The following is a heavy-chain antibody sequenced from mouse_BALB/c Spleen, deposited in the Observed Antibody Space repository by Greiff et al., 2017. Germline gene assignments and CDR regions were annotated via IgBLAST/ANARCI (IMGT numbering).Heavy chain of an antibody. J-gene: IGHJ4*01. CDR3: ARQGNYDYAMDY. D-gene: IGHD2-1*01. CDR2: ISSGGGST. Sequence: EVKLVESGGGLVKPGGSLKLSCAASGFAFSSYDMSWVRQTPEKRLEWVAYISSGGGSTYYPDTVKGRFTISRDSAKNTLYLQMSSLKSEDTAMYYCARQGNYDYAMDYWGQGTSVTVS. V-gene: IGHV5-12-1*01. CDR1: GFAFSSYD.